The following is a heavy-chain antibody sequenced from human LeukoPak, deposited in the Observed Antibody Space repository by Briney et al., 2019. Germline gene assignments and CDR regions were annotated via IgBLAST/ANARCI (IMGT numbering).Heavy chain of an antibody. CDR1: SGSISSNNYY. CDR2: IYYTGST. D-gene: IGHD3-9*01. Sequence: PSETPSLTCTVSSGSISSNNYYWGWIRQPPGKGLEWIGSIYYTGSTFYNPSLKSRVTMSLDALKNQFTLKVTSVTATDTAVHYCARLVSYDVLTENFYKYYMDVWGKGTTVTVSS. J-gene: IGHJ6*03. CDR3: ARLVSYDVLTENFYKYYMDV. V-gene: IGHV4-39*01.